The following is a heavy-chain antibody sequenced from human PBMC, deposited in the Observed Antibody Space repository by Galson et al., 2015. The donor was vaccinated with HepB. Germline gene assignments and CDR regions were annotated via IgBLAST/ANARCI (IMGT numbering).Heavy chain of an antibody. CDR1: GLTFSNAW. CDR3: TTDPSGWYEGNFDY. J-gene: IGHJ4*02. D-gene: IGHD6-19*01. Sequence: SLRLSCAASGLTFSNAWMNWVRQAPGKGLEWVGRIKSKTDGGTTDYAAPVKGRFTISRDDSKNALYLQMNSLKTEDTAVYYCTTDPSGWYEGNFDYWGQGTLVTVSS. V-gene: IGHV3-15*07. CDR2: IKSKTDGGTT.